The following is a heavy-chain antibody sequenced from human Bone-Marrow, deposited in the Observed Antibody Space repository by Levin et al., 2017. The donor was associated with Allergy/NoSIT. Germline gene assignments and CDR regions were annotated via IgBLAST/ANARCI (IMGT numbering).Heavy chain of an antibody. Sequence: ASVKVSCKVSGDTLSDLSMHWVRQAPGKGLEWMGGFDPEDGEIIYAQKFQGRVTMTEDTSTNTVYMELSSLRSEDTAVYYCATAGLGAEGNWFDPWGQGTQVTVSS. V-gene: IGHV1-24*01. CDR1: GDTLSDLS. D-gene: IGHD6-25*01. CDR3: ATAGLGAEGNWFDP. J-gene: IGHJ5*02. CDR2: FDPEDGEI.